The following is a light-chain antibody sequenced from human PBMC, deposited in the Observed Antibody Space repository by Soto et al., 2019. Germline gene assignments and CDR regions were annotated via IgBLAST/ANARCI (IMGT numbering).Light chain of an antibody. Sequence: EIVLTQSPGTLSLSPGERATLSCRASQSVNSNHIAWYQQKPGQAPRLLIYGASTRATGIPARFSGSGSGTEFTLTISSLQSEDFAVYYCQQYNNWPRTFGQGTKVDI. CDR2: GAS. CDR1: QSVNSN. V-gene: IGKV3-15*01. J-gene: IGKJ1*01. CDR3: QQYNNWPRT.